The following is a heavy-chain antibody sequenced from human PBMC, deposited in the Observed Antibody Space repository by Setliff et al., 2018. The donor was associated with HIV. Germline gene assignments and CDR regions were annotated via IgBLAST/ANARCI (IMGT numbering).Heavy chain of an antibody. Sequence: SETLSLTCTVSGGSISSDNYYWGWIRQPAGKGLGWIGRIYTSGNTKYNPSLKSRVTISVDTSKNQLSLKLSSVTAADTAVYYCARESGLQVRGAMYYYMDVWGTGTTVTVSS. CDR2: IYTSGNT. CDR3: ARESGLQVRGAMYYYMDV. CDR1: GGSISSDNYY. J-gene: IGHJ6*03. D-gene: IGHD3-10*01. V-gene: IGHV4-61*02.